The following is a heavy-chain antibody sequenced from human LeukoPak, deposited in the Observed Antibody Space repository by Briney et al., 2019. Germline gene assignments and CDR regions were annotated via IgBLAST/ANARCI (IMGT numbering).Heavy chain of an antibody. J-gene: IGHJ6*02. V-gene: IGHV3-23*01. CDR2: ISASGGST. CDR1: ESTFSSYA. CDR3: AKYVSAKGPPYALDV. Sequence: QPGGSLRLSCAASESTFSSYAMQWVRQAPGKGLEWVSGISASGGSTWYADSVKGRFTISRDNSKNTLYLQMNSLRAEDTAVYYCAKYVSAKGPPYALDVWGQGTTVTVSS. D-gene: IGHD2/OR15-2a*01.